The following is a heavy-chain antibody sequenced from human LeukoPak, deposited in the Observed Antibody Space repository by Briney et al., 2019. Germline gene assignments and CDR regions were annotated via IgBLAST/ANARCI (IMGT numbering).Heavy chain of an antibody. CDR3: AIGKKQLGAFDY. Sequence: RSGGSLRLSCAASGFTVSSNYMSWVRQAPGKGLEWVSVIYSGGSTYYADSVKGRFTISRDNSKNTLYLQMNSLRVEDTAVYYCAIGKKQLGAFDYWGQGTLVTVSS. CDR1: GFTVSSNY. V-gene: IGHV3-53*01. J-gene: IGHJ4*02. D-gene: IGHD1-1*01. CDR2: IYSGGST.